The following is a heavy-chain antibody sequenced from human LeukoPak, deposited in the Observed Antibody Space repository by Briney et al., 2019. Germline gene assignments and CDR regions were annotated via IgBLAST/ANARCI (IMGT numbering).Heavy chain of an antibody. D-gene: IGHD2-15*01. Sequence: GESLKISCKGSGYTFTSYWIAWVRQMPGKGLEWMGIIYPGDSYTKYSPSFQGQITISVTKSINTAYVQWSSLKASDTAMYYCARGGVVVVAATLELPGHFDCWGQGTLVTVSS. CDR1: GYTFTSYW. J-gene: IGHJ4*02. CDR3: ARGGVVVVAATLELPGHFDC. CDR2: IYPGDSYT. V-gene: IGHV5-51*01.